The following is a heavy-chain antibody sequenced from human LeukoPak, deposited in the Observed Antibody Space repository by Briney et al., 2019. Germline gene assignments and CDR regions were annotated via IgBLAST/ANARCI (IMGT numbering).Heavy chain of an antibody. V-gene: IGHV3-66*01. J-gene: IGHJ4*02. CDR2: IYSGGST. CDR3: AKAMYSSSPGPYFDY. D-gene: IGHD6-6*01. CDR1: GFTVSSNY. Sequence: GGSLRLSCAASGFTVSSNYMNWVRQAPGKGLEWVSVIYSGGSTYYADSVKGRFTISRDNSKNTLYLQMNSLRAEDTAVYYCAKAMYSSSPGPYFDYWGQGTLVTVSS.